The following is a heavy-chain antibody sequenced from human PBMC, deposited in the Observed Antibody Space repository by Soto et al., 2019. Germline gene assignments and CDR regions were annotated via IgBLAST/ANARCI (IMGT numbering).Heavy chain of an antibody. CDR3: AKDGDTAMVVMGGMDV. CDR1: GFTFSSYG. J-gene: IGHJ6*02. D-gene: IGHD5-18*01. V-gene: IGHV3-30*18. CDR2: ISYDGSNK. Sequence: QVQLVESGGGVVQPGRSLRLSCAASGFTFSSYGMHWVRQAPGKGLEWVAVISYDGSNKYYADSVKGRFTLSRDNCKNTLYLQMNSLRAEETAVYYCAKDGDTAMVVMGGMDVWGQGTTVTVSS.